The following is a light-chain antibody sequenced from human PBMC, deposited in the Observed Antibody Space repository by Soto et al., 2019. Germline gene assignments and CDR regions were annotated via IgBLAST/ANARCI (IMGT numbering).Light chain of an antibody. V-gene: IGKV3-20*01. Sequence: IVLTQSPFTLSLSPEEEATLTCRARQSVTGTNLAWYQHSARQAPRLLIYDPVSRATGIPDRFIGSGSGTELNNSISSQEGKDFGMYYCHQSGSSHGTFGKWTKV. J-gene: IGKJ2*01. CDR2: DPV. CDR1: QSVTGTN. CDR3: HQSGSSHGT.